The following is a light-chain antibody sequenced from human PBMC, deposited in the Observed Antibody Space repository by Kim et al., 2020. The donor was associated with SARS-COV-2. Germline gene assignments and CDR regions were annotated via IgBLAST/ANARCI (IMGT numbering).Light chain of an antibody. Sequence: GTPGQRVTISCSGSSSNIGSDYVYWYQQPPGTAPKLLIYRNNQRPSGVPDRFSGSKSGTSASLAISGLRSEDEADYYCASWDDSLVFGGGTKVTVL. CDR1: SSNIGSDY. J-gene: IGLJ2*01. V-gene: IGLV1-47*01. CDR2: RNN. CDR3: ASWDDSLV.